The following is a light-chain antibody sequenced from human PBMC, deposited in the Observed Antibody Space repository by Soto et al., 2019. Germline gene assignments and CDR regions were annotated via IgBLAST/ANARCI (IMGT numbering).Light chain of an antibody. CDR2: GAS. J-gene: IGKJ1*01. Sequence: EIVMTQSPATLSVSPGERATLSCRASQSVSSNLAWYQQKLGQAPRLLIYGASTRATGIPTRFSGSGSATEFTLTISSLQSEDFAVYYCQHYNNWPPWTFGQGTKVDIK. CDR3: QHYNNWPPWT. V-gene: IGKV3-15*01. CDR1: QSVSSN.